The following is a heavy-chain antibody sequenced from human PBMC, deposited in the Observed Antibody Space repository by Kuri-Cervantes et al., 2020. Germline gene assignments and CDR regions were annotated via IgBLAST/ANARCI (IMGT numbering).Heavy chain of an antibody. CDR2: ISWDGGST. CDR1: GFTFDDYA. V-gene: IGHV3-43D*04. CDR3: TTGDRGRDTGEFDY. D-gene: IGHD3-16*01. J-gene: IGHJ4*02. Sequence: GESLKISCAASGFTFDDYAMHWVRQAPGKGLEWVSLISWDGGSTYYVDSVKGRFTISRDNAKNSVYLQMNSLRAEDTAMYYCTTGDRGRDTGEFDYWGQGTLVTVSS.